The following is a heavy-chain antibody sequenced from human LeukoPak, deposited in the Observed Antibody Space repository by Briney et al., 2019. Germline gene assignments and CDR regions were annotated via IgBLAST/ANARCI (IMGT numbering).Heavy chain of an antibody. J-gene: IGHJ6*02. Sequence: ASVKVSCKASGYTFTSYGISWVRQAPGQGLEWMGWISAYNGNTNYAQKLQGRVTMTTDTSTSTAYMELRSLRSDDTAVYYCAREVVGATAEYYYYGMDVWGQGTTVTVSS. CDR3: AREVVGATAEYYYYGMDV. CDR2: ISAYNGNT. D-gene: IGHD1-26*01. V-gene: IGHV1-18*01. CDR1: GYTFTSYG.